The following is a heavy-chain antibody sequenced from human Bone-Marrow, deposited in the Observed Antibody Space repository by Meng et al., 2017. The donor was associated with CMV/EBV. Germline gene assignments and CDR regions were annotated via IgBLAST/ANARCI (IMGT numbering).Heavy chain of an antibody. D-gene: IGHD3-10*01. CDR2: IRDDGTNQ. Sequence: GGSLRLSCTTSGFTFSDYGMDWVRQAPGKGLEWVAFIRDDGTNQHYADSVKGRLTISRDNSRNTLYLQMNKLRTEDTAVYYCVKDLSSGYNSLFEFWGQGTLVTVSS. J-gene: IGHJ4*01. CDR1: GFTFSDYG. V-gene: IGHV3-30*02. CDR3: VKDLSSGYNSLFEF.